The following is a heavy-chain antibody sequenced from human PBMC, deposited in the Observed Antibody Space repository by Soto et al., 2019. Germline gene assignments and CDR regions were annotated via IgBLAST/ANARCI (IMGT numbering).Heavy chain of an antibody. CDR1: GGSITGKY. CDR2: IYSSGST. D-gene: IGHD2-2*01. CDR3: ARETYCSSGSCYVADY. J-gene: IGHJ4*02. Sequence: QVQLQESGPGLVKPSETLSLTCTVSGGSITGKYWSWIRQPAGTGLEWIGRIYSSGSTNYNPSLKSRVTMSDDTSKNQFSLRLTAVTAADTAMYYCARETYCSSGSCYVADYWGQGTLVTVSS. V-gene: IGHV4-4*07.